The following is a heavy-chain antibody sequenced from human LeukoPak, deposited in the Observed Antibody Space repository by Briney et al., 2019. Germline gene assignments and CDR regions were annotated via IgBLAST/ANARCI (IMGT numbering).Heavy chain of an antibody. D-gene: IGHD3-22*01. J-gene: IGHJ3*02. CDR2: ISWNSGSI. Sequence: GGSLRLSCAASGFTFSSYSMNWVRQAPGKGLEWVSGISWNSGSIGYADSVKGRFTISRDNAKNSLYLQMNSLRAEDTALYYCAKDLIVANHAFDIWGQGTMVTVSS. CDR3: AKDLIVANHAFDI. V-gene: IGHV3-9*01. CDR1: GFTFSSYS.